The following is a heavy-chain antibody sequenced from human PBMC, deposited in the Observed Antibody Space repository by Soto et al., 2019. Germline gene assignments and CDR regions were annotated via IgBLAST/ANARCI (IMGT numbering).Heavy chain of an antibody. CDR2: IKSDGSST. J-gene: IGHJ6*02. CDR3: ARGGAARLPYYYYGMDV. D-gene: IGHD6-6*01. Sequence: GGSLRLSCAASGFTFSSYAMSWVRQAPGKGLVWVSRIKSDGSSTTYADSVKGRFTISRDNAKNTLYLQMNSLRAEDTAVYYCARGGAARLPYYYYGMDVWGQGTTVTVSS. CDR1: GFTFSSYA. V-gene: IGHV3-74*01.